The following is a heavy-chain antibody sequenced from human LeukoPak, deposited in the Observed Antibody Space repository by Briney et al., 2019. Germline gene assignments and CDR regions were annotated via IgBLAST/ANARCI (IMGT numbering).Heavy chain of an antibody. CDR2: INTHTGNT. D-gene: IGHD2-15*01. CDR3: ARGPGGFSGGSCYHDY. CDR1: GYTFSTYD. J-gene: IGHJ4*02. Sequence: ASVKVSCKTSGYTFSTYDISWVRQAPGQGLEWMAWINTHTGNTNYAQKFQGRVTMTTDTSTSAAYMELRSLGSDDTAAYYCARGPGGFSGGSCYHDYWGQGTLVTVSS. V-gene: IGHV1-18*01.